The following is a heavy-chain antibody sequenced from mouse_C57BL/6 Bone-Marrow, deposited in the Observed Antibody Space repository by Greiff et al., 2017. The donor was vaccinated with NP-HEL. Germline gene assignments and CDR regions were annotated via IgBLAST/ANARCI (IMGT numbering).Heavy chain of an antibody. V-gene: IGHV1-82*01. D-gene: IGHD1-1*01. CDR3: ARHGRDAMDY. Sequence: QVQLQQSGPELVKPGASVKISCKASGYAFSSSWMNWVKQRPGTGLEWIGRIYPGDGDTNYNGKFKGKATLTADKSSSTAYMQLSSLTSEDSAVYFCARHGRDAMDYWGQGTSVTVSS. CDR2: IYPGDGDT. J-gene: IGHJ4*01. CDR1: GYAFSSSW.